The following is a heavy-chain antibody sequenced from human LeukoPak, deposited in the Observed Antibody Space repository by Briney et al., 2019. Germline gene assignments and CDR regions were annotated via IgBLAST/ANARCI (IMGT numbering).Heavy chain of an antibody. Sequence: GGSLRLSCAASGFTFSSYGMHWVRQAPGKGLEWVAFIRYDGSNKYYADSVKGRFTISRDNSKNTLYLQMNSLRAEDTAVYYCAGKDSDTSGYFDLDFWGQGTLVTVSS. CDR2: IRYDGSNK. CDR3: AGKDSDTSGYFDLDF. D-gene: IGHD3-22*01. CDR1: GFTFSSYG. V-gene: IGHV3-30*02. J-gene: IGHJ4*02.